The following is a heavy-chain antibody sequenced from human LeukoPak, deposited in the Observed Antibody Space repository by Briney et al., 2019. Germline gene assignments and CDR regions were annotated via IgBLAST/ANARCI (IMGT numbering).Heavy chain of an antibody. CDR3: ARYVRDYGDYDPFFDY. Sequence: GGSLRLSCAASGFTFSSYSMNWVRRAPGKGLEWVSSISSSSSHIYYADSVKGRFTISRDNAKNSLYLQMNSLRAEDTAVYYCARYVRDYGDYDPFFDYWGQGTLVTVSS. V-gene: IGHV3-21*01. CDR1: GFTFSSYS. CDR2: ISSSSSHI. J-gene: IGHJ4*02. D-gene: IGHD4-17*01.